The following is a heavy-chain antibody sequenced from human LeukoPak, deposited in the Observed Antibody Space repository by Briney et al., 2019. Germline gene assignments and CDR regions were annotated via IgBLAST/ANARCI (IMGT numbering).Heavy chain of an antibody. V-gene: IGHV4-59*08. J-gene: IGHJ3*02. CDR3: ARAERSLGAGI. Sequence: SETLSLTCTVSGGSISSYYWSWIRQPPGKGLEWIGYIYYSGSTNYNPSLKSRVTISVDTSKNQFSLKLSSVTAADTAVYYCARAERSLGAGIWGQGTMVTVAS. CDR2: IYYSGST. CDR1: GGSISSYY. D-gene: IGHD3-10*01.